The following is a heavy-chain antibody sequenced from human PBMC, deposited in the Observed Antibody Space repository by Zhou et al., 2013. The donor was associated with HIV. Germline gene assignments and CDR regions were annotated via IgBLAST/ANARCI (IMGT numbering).Heavy chain of an antibody. CDR1: GGTFSNYA. D-gene: IGHD1-7*01. Sequence: QVQLVQSGAEVKKPGSSVKVSCKASGGTFSNYAISWVRQAPGQGLEWMGGIIPIFGTTNYAQKFQGRVTITADESTSTAYMDLSSLRSDDTAVYYCARENFHLSYYFDYWGQGTLVTVSS. V-gene: IGHV1-69*12. CDR3: ARENFHLSYYFDY. J-gene: IGHJ4*02. CDR2: IIPIFGTT.